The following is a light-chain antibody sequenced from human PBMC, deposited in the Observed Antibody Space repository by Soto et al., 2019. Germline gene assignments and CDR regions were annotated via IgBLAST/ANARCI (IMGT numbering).Light chain of an antibody. V-gene: IGKV1-39*01. CDR2: AAS. CDR3: QQSYNTPIT. J-gene: IGKJ5*01. CDR1: QTISNY. Sequence: DIKMTQSPSSLSASLGDRVTITCRASQTISNYLNWYQQKSGRAPELLVYAASNLQSGVPSRFTGSGSGTHFTLTISGLEPADFATYFCQQSYNTPITFGQGTRLEIK.